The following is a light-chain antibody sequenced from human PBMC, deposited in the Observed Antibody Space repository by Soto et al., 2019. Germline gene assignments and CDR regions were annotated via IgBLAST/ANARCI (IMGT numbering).Light chain of an antibody. CDR2: GAS. Sequence: EIVLTQSPGTLSFSPGDRATLSCRASQSVSSSYLAWYQQKPGQAPRLLIYGASSRATGIPDRFSGSGSGTDFTLTISRLEPEDFAVYYCQQYGSSSITFGQGTRLEIK. J-gene: IGKJ5*01. CDR1: QSVSSSY. V-gene: IGKV3-20*01. CDR3: QQYGSSSIT.